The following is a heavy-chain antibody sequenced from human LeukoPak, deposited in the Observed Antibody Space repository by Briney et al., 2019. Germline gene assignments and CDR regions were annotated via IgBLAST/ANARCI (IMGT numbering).Heavy chain of an antibody. V-gene: IGHV1-69*04. J-gene: IGHJ6*02. CDR2: IIPIFGIA. Sequence: GASVKVSCKASGGTFSSYAISWVRQAPGQGLEWMGRIIPIFGIANYAQKFQGRVTITADKSTSTAYKELSSLRSEDTAVYYCARGYSYGYRRVYYYGMDVWGQGTTVTVSS. CDR1: GGTFSSYA. CDR3: ARGYSYGYRRVYYYGMDV. D-gene: IGHD5-18*01.